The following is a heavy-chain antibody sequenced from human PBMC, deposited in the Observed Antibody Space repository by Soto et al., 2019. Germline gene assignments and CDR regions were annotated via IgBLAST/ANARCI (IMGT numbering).Heavy chain of an antibody. CDR3: ARLVQKQLVRYYYYYGMDV. J-gene: IGHJ6*02. CDR1: GGSFSGYY. Sequence: PSETLSLTCAVYGGSFSGYYWSWIRQPPGKGLEWIGEINHSGSTNYNPSLKSRVTISVDTSKNQFSLKLSSVTAADTAVYYCARLVQKQLVRYYYYYGMDVWGQGTTVTVSS. CDR2: INHSGST. V-gene: IGHV4-34*01. D-gene: IGHD6-13*01.